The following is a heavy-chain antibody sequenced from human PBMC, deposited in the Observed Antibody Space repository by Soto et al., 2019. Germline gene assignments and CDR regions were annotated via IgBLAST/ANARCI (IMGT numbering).Heavy chain of an antibody. CDR2: IYPDDSDT. CDR1: GYTFTLYW. Sequence: PXESLTMFCPTSGYTFTLYWIALVRQMRGKGLEWMGIIYPDDSDTRYSPSFQGKVTLSADKSITTAYLQWSGLKASDTAIYYCARRAGSSSSGLYYGFDVWGQGTKVTVSS. V-gene: IGHV5-51*01. CDR3: ARRAGSSSSGLYYGFDV. D-gene: IGHD6-6*01. J-gene: IGHJ6*02.